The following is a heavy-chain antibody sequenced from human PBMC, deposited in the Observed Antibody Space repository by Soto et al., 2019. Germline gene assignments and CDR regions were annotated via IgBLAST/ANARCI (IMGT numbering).Heavy chain of an antibody. D-gene: IGHD1-1*01. V-gene: IGHV3-33*01. Sequence: QVQLVESGGGVVQPGRSLRLSCAASGFIFKHHAMHWVRQAAGKGLEWVAQIWYDGSNTYYTDSVKGRFTISRDNLKDKVYLQMDSLRAEDTAVYYCARDGQQRAPYAMDVWGQGTTVTVSS. CDR2: IWYDGSNT. J-gene: IGHJ6*02. CDR1: GFIFKHHA. CDR3: ARDGQQRAPYAMDV.